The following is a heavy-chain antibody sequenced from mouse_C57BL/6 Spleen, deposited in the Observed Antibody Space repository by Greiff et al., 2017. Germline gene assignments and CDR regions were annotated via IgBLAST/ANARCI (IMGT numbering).Heavy chain of an antibody. D-gene: IGHD3-2*02. CDR1: GFTFSDYY. V-gene: IGHV5-16*01. J-gene: IGHJ2*01. Sequence: EVQLVESEGGLVQPGSSMKLSCTASGFTFSDYYMAWVRQVPEKGLEWVANINYDGSSTYYLDSLKSRFIISRDNAKNILYLQMSSLKSEDTATYYCARATAQAQRDYFDYWGQGTTLTVSS. CDR2: INYDGSST. CDR3: ARATAQAQRDYFDY.